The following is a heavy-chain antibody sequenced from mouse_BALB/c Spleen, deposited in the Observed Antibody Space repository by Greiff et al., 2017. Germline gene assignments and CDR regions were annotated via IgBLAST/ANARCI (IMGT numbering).Heavy chain of an antibody. CDR1: GYTFTDYA. CDR2: ISTYYGDA. Sequence: QVQLQQSGAELVRPGVSVKISCKGSGYTFTDYAMHWVKQSHAKSLEWIGVISTYYGDASYNQKFKGKATMTVDKSSSTAYMELARLTSEDSAIYYCARGDYGSSYGYFDVWGAGTTVTVSS. CDR3: ARGDYGSSYGYFDV. D-gene: IGHD1-1*01. J-gene: IGHJ1*01. V-gene: IGHV1S137*01.